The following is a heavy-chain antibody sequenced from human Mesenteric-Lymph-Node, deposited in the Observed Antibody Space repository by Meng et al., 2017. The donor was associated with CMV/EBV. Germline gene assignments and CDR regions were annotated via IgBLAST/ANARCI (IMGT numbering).Heavy chain of an antibody. V-gene: IGHV3-7*01. Sequence: GESLKISCAASGFTFSSYWMSWVRQAPGKGLEWVANIDQDGSDRYYVDSLKGRFIISRDNARNSLYLQMNSLRAEDTAVYYCARIRFDGNFDYWGQGTLVIVSS. CDR2: IDQDGSDR. D-gene: IGHD2-15*01. CDR1: GFTFSSYW. J-gene: IGHJ4*02. CDR3: ARIRFDGNFDY.